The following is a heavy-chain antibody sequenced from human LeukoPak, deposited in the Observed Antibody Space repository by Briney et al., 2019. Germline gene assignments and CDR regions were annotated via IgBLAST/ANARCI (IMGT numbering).Heavy chain of an antibody. Sequence: GGSLRLSCAASGFTFSSYWMHWVRHAPGKGLVWVSRISKDGSSTYYADSVKGRFTISRGNAKNTLYLQMNSLRAEDTAVYYCARDEVGVGATHDYWGQGTLVTVSS. D-gene: IGHD1-26*01. CDR1: GFTFSSYW. CDR2: ISKDGSST. V-gene: IGHV3-74*01. CDR3: ARDEVGVGATHDY. J-gene: IGHJ4*02.